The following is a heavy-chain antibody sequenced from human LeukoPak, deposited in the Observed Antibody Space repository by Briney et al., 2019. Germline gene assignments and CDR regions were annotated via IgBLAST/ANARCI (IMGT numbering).Heavy chain of an antibody. Sequence: SETLSLTCTVSVASMNSYYWSWIRQPPGKGLEWIAYIFYSGHTSYNPSLKSRVTISVDTSKNQFSLKLGSVTAADTAVYYCARQPYMSGAYYFDYWGQGTLVTVSS. D-gene: IGHD1-26*01. CDR1: VASMNSYY. V-gene: IGHV4-59*08. J-gene: IGHJ4*02. CDR3: ARQPYMSGAYYFDY. CDR2: IFYSGHT.